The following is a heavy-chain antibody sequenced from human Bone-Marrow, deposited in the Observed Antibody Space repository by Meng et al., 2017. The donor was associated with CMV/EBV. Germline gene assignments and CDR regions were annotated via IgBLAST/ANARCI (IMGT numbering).Heavy chain of an antibody. Sequence: ASVNVSGKASGYNFISYGISWVRQAPGQGLEWMGWISAYNDNTNYAQKLQGRVTMTTDTSTSTAYLELNSLRSQDTAVYYCARDSPYCSGPSCSRHSPDYYGMDVWGQGTTVTVSS. V-gene: IGHV1-18*01. D-gene: IGHD2-2*01. CDR1: GYNFISYG. J-gene: IGHJ6*02. CDR2: ISAYNDNT. CDR3: ARDSPYCSGPSCSRHSPDYYGMDV.